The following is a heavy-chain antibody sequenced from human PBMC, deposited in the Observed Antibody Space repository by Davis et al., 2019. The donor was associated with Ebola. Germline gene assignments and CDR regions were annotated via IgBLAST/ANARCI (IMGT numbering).Heavy chain of an antibody. CDR3: AKDGGNYPYWYFDL. V-gene: IGHV3-23*01. Sequence: PGGSLRLSCTDSVITFSSYAMTWVRQAPGKGLEWVSATTLSGGSTYYADSVKGRFTISRDNSRNTLYLQMNSLRAEDTALYYCAKDGGNYPYWYFDLWGRGTLVTVSS. CDR2: TTLSGGST. D-gene: IGHD1-7*01. J-gene: IGHJ2*01. CDR1: VITFSSYA.